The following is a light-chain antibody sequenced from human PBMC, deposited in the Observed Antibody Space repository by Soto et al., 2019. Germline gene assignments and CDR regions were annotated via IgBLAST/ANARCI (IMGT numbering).Light chain of an antibody. J-gene: IGKJ1*01. CDR1: QSVSNNY. CDR3: QQYGSSGT. V-gene: IGKV3-20*01. Sequence: EIGLTPSPGTLSLSPVERATLSCRASQSVSNNYLAWYQQKPGQAPRLLIYGASNRATGIPDRFSGSGSGTDFTLTISRLEPEDFAVYYCQQYGSSGTFGQGTKVDIK. CDR2: GAS.